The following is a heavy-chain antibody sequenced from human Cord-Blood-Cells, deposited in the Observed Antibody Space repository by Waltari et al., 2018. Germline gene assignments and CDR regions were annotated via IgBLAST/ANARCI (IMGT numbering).Heavy chain of an antibody. J-gene: IGHJ3*02. CDR2: IKPNSGGT. CDR1: GYTFTGYY. V-gene: IGHV1-2*04. CDR3: ARGTGYSSSWYPDAFDI. D-gene: IGHD6-13*01. Sequence: QVQLVQSGAEVKKPGASVKVSCKASGYTFTGYYMHWVRQAPGQRLEWMGWIKPNSGGTNYAQKFQGWVTMTRDTSISTAYMELSRLRSDDTAVYYCARGTGYSSSWYPDAFDIWGQGTMVTVSS.